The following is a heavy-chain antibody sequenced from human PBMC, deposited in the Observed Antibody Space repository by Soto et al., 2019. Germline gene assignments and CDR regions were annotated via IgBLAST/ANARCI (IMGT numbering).Heavy chain of an antibody. CDR3: ARPSNYYYDSSGYYPY. CDR2: ISGSGGST. D-gene: IGHD3-22*01. J-gene: IGHJ4*02. CDR1: GFTFSSYA. V-gene: IGHV3-23*01. Sequence: HPGGSLRLSCAASGFTFSSYAMSWVRQAPGKGLEWVSAISGSGGSTYYADSVKGRFTISRDNSKNTLYLQMNSLRAEDTAVYYCARPSNYYYDSSGYYPYWGQGTLVTVSS.